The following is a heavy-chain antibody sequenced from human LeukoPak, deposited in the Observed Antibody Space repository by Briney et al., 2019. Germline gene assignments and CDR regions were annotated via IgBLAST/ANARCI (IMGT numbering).Heavy chain of an antibody. Sequence: GESLKISCKGSGYTFTNHCISWVRQMPGKGLEWMGKIVPSDSYTNSSPSFQGHVTISADKSINTAYLQWSSLKASDTAMYYCARAPDSDSGYDYFDYWGQGTLVTVSS. V-gene: IGHV5-10-1*01. CDR2: IVPSDSYT. CDR1: GYTFTNHC. J-gene: IGHJ4*02. D-gene: IGHD5-12*01. CDR3: ARAPDSDSGYDYFDY.